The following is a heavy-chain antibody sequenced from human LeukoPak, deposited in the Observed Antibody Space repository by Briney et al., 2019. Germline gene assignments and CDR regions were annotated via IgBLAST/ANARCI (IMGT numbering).Heavy chain of an antibody. CDR2: ISYDGSKK. V-gene: IGHV3-30*04. J-gene: IGHJ3*02. Sequence: GRSLRLSCAASGFTFSRFAMHWVRQAPGKGLEWVAVISYDGSKKYYADSVKGRFTISRDNSKNTLYLQMNSLRAEDTAVYSCAREQIGGNSFDAFDICGQGTMVTVSS. D-gene: IGHD4-23*01. CDR3: AREQIGGNSFDAFDI. CDR1: GFTFSRFA.